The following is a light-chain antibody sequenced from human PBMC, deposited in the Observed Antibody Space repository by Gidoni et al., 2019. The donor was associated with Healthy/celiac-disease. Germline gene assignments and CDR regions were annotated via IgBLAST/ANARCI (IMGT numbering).Light chain of an antibody. Sequence: DIQMTQSPSTLSASVGDRVTISCPASQSISSWLAWYQQKPGKAPKRLIHKASSLESGVPSRFSGSGTGTEFTLTISSLQPDDFATYYCQQYNSYWTFXQXTKVEIK. CDR2: KAS. CDR1: QSISSW. CDR3: QQYNSYWT. J-gene: IGKJ1*01. V-gene: IGKV1-5*03.